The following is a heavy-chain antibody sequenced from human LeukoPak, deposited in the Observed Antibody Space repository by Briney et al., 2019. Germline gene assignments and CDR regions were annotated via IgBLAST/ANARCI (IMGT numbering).Heavy chain of an antibody. CDR1: GYTFTSYG. Sequence: ASVKVSCKASGYTFTSYGISWVRQAPGQGLEWMRWISAYNGNTNYAQKLQGRVTMTTDTSTSTAYMELRSLRSDDTAVYYCARRGYSYGTTRYMDVWGKGITVTVSS. V-gene: IGHV1-18*01. CDR2: ISAYNGNT. CDR3: ARRGYSYGTTRYMDV. D-gene: IGHD5-18*01. J-gene: IGHJ6*03.